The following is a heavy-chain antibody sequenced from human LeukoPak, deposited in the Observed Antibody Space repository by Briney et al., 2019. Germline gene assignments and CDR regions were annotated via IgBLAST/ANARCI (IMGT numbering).Heavy chain of an antibody. CDR1: GYTFTSYY. Sequence: ASVKVSCKASGYTFTSYYMHWVRQVPGQGLEWMGWINPNSGGTNYAQKFQGRVTMTRDTSISTAYMELSRLRSDDTAVYYCARAGRYDILTGYYRFDPWGQGTLVTVSS. J-gene: IGHJ5*02. V-gene: IGHV1-2*02. D-gene: IGHD3-9*01. CDR2: INPNSGGT. CDR3: ARAGRYDILTGYYRFDP.